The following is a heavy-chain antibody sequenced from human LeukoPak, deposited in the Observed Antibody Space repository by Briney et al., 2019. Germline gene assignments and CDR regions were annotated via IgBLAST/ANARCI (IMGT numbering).Heavy chain of an antibody. Sequence: SETLSLTCTVSGGSISSYYWSWIRQPPGKGLEWIGYIYYSGSTNYNPSLKSRVTISVDTSKNQFSLKLSSVTAADTAVYYCARGTGGSRHNWFDPWGQGTLVTVSS. V-gene: IGHV4-59*01. CDR1: GGSISSYY. CDR3: ARGTGGSRHNWFDP. CDR2: IYYSGST. D-gene: IGHD1-26*01. J-gene: IGHJ5*02.